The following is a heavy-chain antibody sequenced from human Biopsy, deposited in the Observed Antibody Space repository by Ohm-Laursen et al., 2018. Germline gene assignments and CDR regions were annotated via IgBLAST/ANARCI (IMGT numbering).Heavy chain of an antibody. CDR2: MNPISGNT. Sequence: ASVKVSCKATGYTFTTYDITWVRQATGQGPEWMGWMNPISGNTGYAHKFRGRVTMTSDSSISTAYLEVSSLTFEDTAVYYCARAVRYRLLSDPWGQGTLVTVSS. D-gene: IGHD2/OR15-2a*01. J-gene: IGHJ5*02. CDR1: GYTFTTYD. CDR3: ARAVRYRLLSDP. V-gene: IGHV1-8*01.